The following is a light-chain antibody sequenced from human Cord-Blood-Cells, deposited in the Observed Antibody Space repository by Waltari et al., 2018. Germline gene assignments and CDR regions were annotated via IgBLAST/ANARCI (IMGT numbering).Light chain of an antibody. J-gene: IGKJ2*01. Sequence: EIVMTQSTATLSVSPGERATLSCRASQSVSSNLAWYQQKPGQAPRLLIYGASTRATGIPARFSGSWSGTEFTLTISSLQSEDFAVYYCQQYNNWQYTFGQGTKLEIK. CDR2: GAS. V-gene: IGKV3-15*01. CDR3: QQYNNWQYT. CDR1: QSVSSN.